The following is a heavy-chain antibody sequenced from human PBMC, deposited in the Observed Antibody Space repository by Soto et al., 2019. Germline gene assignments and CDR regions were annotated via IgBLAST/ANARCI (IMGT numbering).Heavy chain of an antibody. CDR3: VRGDQYGTGSVLFDS. J-gene: IGHJ4*02. CDR2: TSTDGSGT. V-gene: IGHV3-74*01. CDR1: GFAFRTYW. Sequence: GGSLRLSCVASGFAFRTYWMHWVRQVPGKGLLWVSRTSTDGSGTGYADSVKGRFTISRDNSKNTLFLQMDSLRAEDTAVYYCVRGDQYGTGSVLFDSWGQGSLVTVS. D-gene: IGHD3-10*01.